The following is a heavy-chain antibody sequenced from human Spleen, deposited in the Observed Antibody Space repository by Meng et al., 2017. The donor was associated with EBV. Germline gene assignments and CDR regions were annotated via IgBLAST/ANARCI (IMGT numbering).Heavy chain of an antibody. CDR3: ARQYIGSSFDY. D-gene: IGHD5-12*01. CDR2: TYYRSKWFN. J-gene: IGHJ4*02. Sequence: EQLQQSGQGVGKPSQTLSLTCAISGDRGSSNSAAWIWIRQSPSRGLEWLGRTYYRSKWFNDYALSVKGRITIDPDTSKNQFSLQLNSVTPEDTAVYYCARQYIGSSFDYWGQGTLVTVSS. CDR1: GDRGSSNSAA. V-gene: IGHV6-1*01.